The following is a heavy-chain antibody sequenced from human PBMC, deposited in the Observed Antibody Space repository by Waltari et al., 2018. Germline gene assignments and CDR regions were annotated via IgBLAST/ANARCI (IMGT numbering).Heavy chain of an antibody. J-gene: IGHJ3*01. CDR2: IRYDGSDK. CDR3: WAVSDGFDL. V-gene: IGHV3-30*02. CDR1: GFAFRHYG. Sequence: QVQLVESGGGVVQPGGSLRLSCEASGFAFRHYGRHWVRQAPGKGLEWVAFIRYDGSDKYYAESVKGRFTISRDNSQNTVYLQMNSQREDETAVYYCWAVSDGFDLWGQGTRVTVSS. D-gene: IGHD6-19*01.